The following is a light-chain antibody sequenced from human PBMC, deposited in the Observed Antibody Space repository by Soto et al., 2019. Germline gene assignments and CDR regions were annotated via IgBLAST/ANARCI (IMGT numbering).Light chain of an antibody. CDR2: GVH. V-gene: IGLV2-14*01. J-gene: IGLJ1*01. CDR3: TAFSANRVYL. CDR1: SSDIGSYDY. Sequence: QSVLALPASLSGSPGQSIPISCTGNSSDIGSYDYVCWYQQHPGKAPRLLIHGVHNRSPGISGRFSASKSGLTASLTISGLQAEDEADYYCTAFSANRVYLFGPGTKVTGL.